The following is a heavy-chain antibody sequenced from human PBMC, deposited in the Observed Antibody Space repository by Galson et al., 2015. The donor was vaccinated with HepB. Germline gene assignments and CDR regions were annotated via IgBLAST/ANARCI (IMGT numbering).Heavy chain of an antibody. Sequence: SETLSLTCAVYGGSFSGYYWSWIRQPPGKGLEWIGEINHSGSTNYNPSLKSRVTISVDTSKNQFSLKLSSVTAADTAVYYCARGRRYCSSTSCYMRSRGAFDIWGQGTMVTVSS. CDR2: INHSGST. CDR3: ARGRRYCSSTSCYMRSRGAFDI. CDR1: GGSFSGYY. V-gene: IGHV4-34*01. D-gene: IGHD2-2*02. J-gene: IGHJ3*02.